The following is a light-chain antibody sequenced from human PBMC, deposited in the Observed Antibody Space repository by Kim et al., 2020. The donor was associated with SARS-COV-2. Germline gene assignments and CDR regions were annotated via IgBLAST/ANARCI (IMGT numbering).Light chain of an antibody. CDR1: HTITSS. Sequence: LAAAVGDRVTIPCRASHTITSSLAWFQQKPGKAPKLLIYKVSTLQGGVPTRFSGSGSGTEFTLTISSLQPDDFATYYCQQYTILSTFGQGTKLEI. CDR3: QQYTILST. V-gene: IGKV1-5*03. CDR2: KVS. J-gene: IGKJ2*01.